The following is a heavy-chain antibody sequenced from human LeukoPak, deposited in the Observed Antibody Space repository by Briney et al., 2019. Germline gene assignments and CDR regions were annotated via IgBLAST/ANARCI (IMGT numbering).Heavy chain of an antibody. CDR3: ARWSGAIHVFDP. V-gene: IGHV4-34*01. CDR1: GGSFSAYY. Sequence: SETLSLTCAVYGGSFSAYYWSWIRQSPGKGLEWNGEINHSGSTIYTPSLKSRVTISVDTSKNQFSLQLTSVTAADTAVYYCARWSGAIHVFDPWGQGALVTVSS. CDR2: INHSGST. D-gene: IGHD2-21*01. J-gene: IGHJ5*02.